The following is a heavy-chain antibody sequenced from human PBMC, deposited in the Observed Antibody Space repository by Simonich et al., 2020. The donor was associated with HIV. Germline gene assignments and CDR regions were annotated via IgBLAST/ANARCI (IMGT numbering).Heavy chain of an antibody. D-gene: IGHD4-17*01. J-gene: IGHJ5*02. CDR1: GYTFTGYD. CDR3: ARALRWFDP. Sequence: QVQLVQSGAEVKKPGASVKVSCKASGYTFTGYDIRWVRQATGQGLEWMGWMTPNSGNTDYAQKFQGRVTISRDTSISTAYMELSSLRSEDTAVYYCARALRWFDPWGQGTLVTVSS. V-gene: IGHV1-8*03. CDR2: MTPNSGNT.